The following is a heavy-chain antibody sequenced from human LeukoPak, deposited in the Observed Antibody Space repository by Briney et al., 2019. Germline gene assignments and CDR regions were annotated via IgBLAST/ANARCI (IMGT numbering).Heavy chain of an antibody. CDR3: ARRLWSGYGAWFDP. CDR1: GGSISSSSYY. V-gene: IGHV4-39*07. Sequence: SETLSLTCTVSGGSISSSSYYWGWIRQPPGKGLEWIGSIYYSGSTYYNPSLKSRVTISVDTSKNQFSLKLSSVTAADTAVYYCARRLWSGYGAWFDPWGQGTLVTVSS. D-gene: IGHD5-12*01. J-gene: IGHJ5*02. CDR2: IYYSGST.